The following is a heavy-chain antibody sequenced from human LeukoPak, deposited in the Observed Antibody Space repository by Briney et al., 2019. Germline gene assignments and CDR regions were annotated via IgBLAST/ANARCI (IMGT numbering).Heavy chain of an antibody. J-gene: IGHJ6*03. V-gene: IGHV4-59*08. CDR1: GGSISSYY. Sequence: SETLSLTCTVSGGSISSYYWSWIRQPPGKGLEWIGYIYYSGSTNYNPSLKSRVTISVDTSKNQFSLMLSSVTAADTAVYYCARRRDYMDVWGKGTTVTVSS. CDR2: IYYSGST. CDR3: ARRRDYMDV.